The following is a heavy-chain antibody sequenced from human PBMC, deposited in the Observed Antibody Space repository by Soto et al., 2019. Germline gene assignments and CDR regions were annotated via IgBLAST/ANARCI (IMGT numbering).Heavy chain of an antibody. D-gene: IGHD3-16*01. J-gene: IGHJ4*02. CDR3: ARGVKDYPYYFDY. CDR1: GGSISSYY. V-gene: IGHV4-59*01. CDR2: IYYSGST. Sequence: SETLSLTCTVSGGSISSYYWSWIRQPPGKGLEWIGYIYYSGSTNYNPSLKSRVTISVDTSKNQFSLNLSSVTAADTAVYYCARGVKDYPYYFDYWGQGTLVTVSS.